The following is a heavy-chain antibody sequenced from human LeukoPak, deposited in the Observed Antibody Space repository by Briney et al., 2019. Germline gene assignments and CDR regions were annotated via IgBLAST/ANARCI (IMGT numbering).Heavy chain of an antibody. Sequence: SVKASCKASGGTFSSYAISWVRQAPGQGLEWMGGIIPIFGTANYAQKFQGRVTITTDESTSTAYMELSSLRSEDTAVYYCASHETTYYYDSSGYGQAFDIWGQGTMVTVSS. V-gene: IGHV1-69*05. CDR2: IIPIFGTA. J-gene: IGHJ3*02. CDR3: ASHETTYYYDSSGYGQAFDI. CDR1: GGTFSSYA. D-gene: IGHD3-22*01.